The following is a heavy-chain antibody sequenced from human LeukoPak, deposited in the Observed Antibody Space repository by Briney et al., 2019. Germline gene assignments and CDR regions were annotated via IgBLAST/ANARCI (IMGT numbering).Heavy chain of an antibody. CDR1: GGSISSGDYY. J-gene: IGHJ5*02. CDR3: ARETLTTSRWFDP. V-gene: IGHV4-30-4*01. D-gene: IGHD4-17*01. CDR2: IYHSGST. Sequence: PSETLSLTCTVSGGSISSGDYYWSWIRQPPGKGLEWIGYIYHSGSTYYNPSLKSRVTISIDRSKNQFSLRLSSVTAADTAVYYCARETLTTSRWFDPWGQGTLVTVSS.